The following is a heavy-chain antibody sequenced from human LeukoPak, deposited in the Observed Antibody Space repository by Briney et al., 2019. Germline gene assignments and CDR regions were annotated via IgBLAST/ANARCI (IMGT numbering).Heavy chain of an antibody. CDR2: IHYSGST. CDR1: SGSIINNNYY. Sequence: SETLSLTCTVSSGSIINNNYYWGWIRQPPGKGLEWLGSIHYSGSTYYNSSLKSRVTISVDTSKNQFSLKLSSATAADTAIYYCARLSRPVNWFDPWGQGTLVTVSS. CDR3: ARLSRPVNWFDP. V-gene: IGHV4-39*01. J-gene: IGHJ5*02. D-gene: IGHD2-2*01.